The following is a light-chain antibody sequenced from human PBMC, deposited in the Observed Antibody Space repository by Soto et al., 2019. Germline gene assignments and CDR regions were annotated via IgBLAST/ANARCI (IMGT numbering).Light chain of an antibody. V-gene: IGLV1-40*01. J-gene: IGLJ2*01. CDR3: QSYDNSLSGVV. CDR1: SSNIGAGYD. CDR2: GND. Sequence: QSVLTQPPSVSGAPGQGVTISCTGSSSNIGAGYDVHWYQQLPGAAPKLLIFGNDNRPSGVPDRFSGSRSGTSASLAITGLQAEDEADYYCQSYDNSLSGVVFGGGTKLTVL.